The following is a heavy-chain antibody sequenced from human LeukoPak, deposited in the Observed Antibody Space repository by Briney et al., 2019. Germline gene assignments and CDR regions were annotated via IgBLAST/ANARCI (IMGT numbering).Heavy chain of an antibody. CDR3: ARVSSAFGGVIVGYFDY. Sequence: GGSLRLSCAASGFTVSSNYMSWVRQAPGKGLEWVSVIYSGGSTYYADSVKGRFTISRDNSKNTLYHQMNSLRAEDTAVYYCARVSSAFGGVIVGYFDYWGQGTLVTVSS. CDR1: GFTVSSNY. V-gene: IGHV3-53*01. J-gene: IGHJ4*02. CDR2: IYSGGST. D-gene: IGHD3-16*02.